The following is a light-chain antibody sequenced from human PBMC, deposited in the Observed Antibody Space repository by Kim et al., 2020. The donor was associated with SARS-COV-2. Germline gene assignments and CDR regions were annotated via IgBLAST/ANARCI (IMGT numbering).Light chain of an antibody. CDR3: QQYYSTPPS. CDR1: QNVLYNSNNKNY. J-gene: IGKJ2*03. Sequence: RATLKCKSSQNVLYNSNNKNYLAWYQQKTGQAPKLLIYWASIRESGVSDRFSGSGSETDFTLTISSLQAEDVAVYYCQQYYSTPPSFGQGTKLEI. CDR2: WAS. V-gene: IGKV4-1*01.